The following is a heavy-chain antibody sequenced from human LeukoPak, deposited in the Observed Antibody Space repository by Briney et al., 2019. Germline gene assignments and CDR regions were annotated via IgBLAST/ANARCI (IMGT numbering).Heavy chain of an antibody. V-gene: IGHV3-23*01. CDR2: ISGSGGST. J-gene: IGHJ3*02. Sequence: GGSLRLSCAASGFTFSSYAMSWVRQAPGKGLEWVSAISGSGGSTYYADSVKGRFTISRDNSKNTLYLQMNSLRAEDTAVYYCAEKWYSSGWYAAFDIWGQGTMVTVSS. CDR1: GFTFSSYA. CDR3: AEKWYSSGWYAAFDI. D-gene: IGHD6-19*01.